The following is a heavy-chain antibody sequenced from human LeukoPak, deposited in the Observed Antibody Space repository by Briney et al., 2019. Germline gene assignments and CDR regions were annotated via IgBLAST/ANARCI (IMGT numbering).Heavy chain of an antibody. CDR2: ISGSGSST. D-gene: IGHD6-19*01. Sequence: GGSLRLSCAASGFTLSTYAMTWVRQVPGKGLEWVSVISGSGSSTYYTDSVKGRFTISRDNSKNTLCLQMNSLRAEDTAVYYCARDPDTHSGWSLPYYFDYWGQGTLVTVSA. J-gene: IGHJ4*02. CDR1: GFTLSTYA. CDR3: ARDPDTHSGWSLPYYFDY. V-gene: IGHV3-23*01.